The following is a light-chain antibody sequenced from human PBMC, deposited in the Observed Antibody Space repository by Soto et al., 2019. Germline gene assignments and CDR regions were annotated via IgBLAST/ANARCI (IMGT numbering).Light chain of an antibody. Sequence: DIQMTQSPSSVSASVGDRVTITCRASQGINNWLAWYQQKPGKAPKLLIYAASNLQSGVPSRFSGSGSGTDFTLTISSLQPEDFATYFCQQANSCPITFGQGTRLAIK. CDR3: QQANSCPIT. V-gene: IGKV1D-12*01. J-gene: IGKJ5*01. CDR2: AAS. CDR1: QGINNW.